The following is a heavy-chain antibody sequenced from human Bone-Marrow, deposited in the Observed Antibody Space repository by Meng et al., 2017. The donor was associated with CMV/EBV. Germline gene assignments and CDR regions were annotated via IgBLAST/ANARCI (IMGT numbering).Heavy chain of an antibody. CDR1: GFTFSSYS. J-gene: IGHJ6*02. CDR3: ARQQLVPPYYHYGMDV. D-gene: IGHD6-13*01. CDR2: ISSSGTYI. V-gene: IGHV3-21*01. Sequence: GGSLRLSCAASGFTFSSYSMNWVRQAPGKGLEWVSSISSSGTYIYYADSVKGRFTISRDNAKNSLYLQMHNLRADDTAVYYCARQQLVPPYYHYGMDVWGQGTTVTVSS.